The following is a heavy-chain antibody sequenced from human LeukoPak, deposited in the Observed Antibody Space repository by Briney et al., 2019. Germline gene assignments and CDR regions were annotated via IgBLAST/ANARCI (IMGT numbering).Heavy chain of an antibody. CDR3: AKDLREQQLDY. CDR2: ISGTGGRT. J-gene: IGHJ4*02. V-gene: IGHV3-23*01. D-gene: IGHD6-13*01. Sequence: GGSLRLSCAASGFTFSSYAMSWVRQAPGKGLEWVSAISGTGGRTYYADSVKGRFTISRDNSKNTLYLQMNSLRADDTAVYYCAKDLREQQLDYWGQGTLVTVSS. CDR1: GFTFSSYA.